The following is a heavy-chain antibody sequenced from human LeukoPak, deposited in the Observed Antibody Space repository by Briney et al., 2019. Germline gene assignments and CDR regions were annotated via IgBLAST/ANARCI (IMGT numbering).Heavy chain of an antibody. CDR1: GFTFSSYG. CDR3: AKLGNTASDH. Sequence: PGRSLRLSCAASGFTFSSYGMHWVRQAPGKGLEWVAVISYDGSNKYYADSVKGRFTISRDNSKNTLYLHMNSLRAEDTAVYYCAKLGNTASDHWGQGTLVTVSS. CDR2: ISYDGSNK. D-gene: IGHD5-18*01. J-gene: IGHJ5*02. V-gene: IGHV3-30*18.